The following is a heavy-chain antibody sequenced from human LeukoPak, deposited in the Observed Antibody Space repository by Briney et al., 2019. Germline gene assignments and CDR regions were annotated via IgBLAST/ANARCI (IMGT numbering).Heavy chain of an antibody. Sequence: PSETLSLTCAVYGGSFSGYYWSWIRQPPGKGLEWIGEINHSGSTNYNPFLKSRVTISVDTSKNQFSLKLSSVTAADTAVYYCARGYYSSSWYTYWGQGTLVTVSS. V-gene: IGHV4-34*01. D-gene: IGHD6-13*01. CDR3: ARGYYSSSWYTY. CDR1: GGSFSGYY. J-gene: IGHJ4*02. CDR2: INHSGST.